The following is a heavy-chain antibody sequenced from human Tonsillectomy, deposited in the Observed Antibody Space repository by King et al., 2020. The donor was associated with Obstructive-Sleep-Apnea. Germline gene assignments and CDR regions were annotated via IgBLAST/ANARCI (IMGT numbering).Heavy chain of an antibody. CDR3: TTEGSYGLFDY. V-gene: IGHV3-15*01. D-gene: IGHD5-18*01. J-gene: IGHJ4*02. Sequence: VQLVESGGGLVKPGGSLRPSCAASGFTFSNAWMSWVRQAPGKGLVWFGRIKIKTYGGKTDDAAPVKGRFTISRDDSKNTLCLQMNSLKTEDTAVYYCTTEGSYGLFDYWGQGTLVTVSS. CDR1: GFTFSNAW. CDR2: IKIKTYGGKT.